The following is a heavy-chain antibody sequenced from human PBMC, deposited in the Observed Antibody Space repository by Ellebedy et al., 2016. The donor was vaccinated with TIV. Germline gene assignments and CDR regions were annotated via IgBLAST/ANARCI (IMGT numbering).Heavy chain of an antibody. V-gene: IGHV1-18*01. Sequence: ASVKVSXXASGYTFTSYGISWVRQAPGQGLEWMGWISAYNGNTNYAQKLQGRVTMTTDTSTSTAYMELRSLRSDDTAVYYCARARGDFWSEAFDIWGQGTMVTVSS. D-gene: IGHD3-3*01. CDR1: GYTFTSYG. CDR2: ISAYNGNT. J-gene: IGHJ3*02. CDR3: ARARGDFWSEAFDI.